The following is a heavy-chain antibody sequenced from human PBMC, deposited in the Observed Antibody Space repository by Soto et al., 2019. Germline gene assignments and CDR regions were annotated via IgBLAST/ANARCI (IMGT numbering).Heavy chain of an antibody. CDR2: INTYNGNR. CDR1: GYSFSSYG. Sequence: QVQLVQSGAELRKPGASVKFSCKVSGYSFSSYGINWVRQAPGQGLEWMGWINTYNGNRNYAQKFEDRVTMTTATSTNTVYMELRSLKSDDTAIYYCARDRLRGYDSSGFYSWGQGTLVTVSS. CDR3: ARDRLRGYDSSGFYS. J-gene: IGHJ4*02. D-gene: IGHD3-22*01. V-gene: IGHV1-18*01.